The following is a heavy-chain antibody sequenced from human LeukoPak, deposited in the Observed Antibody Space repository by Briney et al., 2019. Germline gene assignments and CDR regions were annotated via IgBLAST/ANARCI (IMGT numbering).Heavy chain of an antibody. CDR3: ARDRPGGSSLDY. Sequence: ASAKVSCKASGYTFTSYGISWVRQAPGQGLEWMGWISAYNGNTNYAQKLQGRVTMTTDTSTSTAYMELRSLRSDDTAVYYCARDRPGGSSLDYWGQGTLVTVSS. CDR2: ISAYNGNT. CDR1: GYTFTSYG. D-gene: IGHD6-13*01. V-gene: IGHV1-18*01. J-gene: IGHJ4*02.